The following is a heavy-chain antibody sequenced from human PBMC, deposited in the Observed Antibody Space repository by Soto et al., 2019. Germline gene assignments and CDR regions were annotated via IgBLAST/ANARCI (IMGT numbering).Heavy chain of an antibody. Sequence: SVKVACKASGFTFTSSAVQWVRQARGQRLEWIGWIVVGSGNTNYAQKFQERVTITRDMSTSPAYMERSSLRSGDTAVYYGAANGGLQEVFDFWGKGTMVPVS. CDR1: GFTFTSSA. J-gene: IGHJ3*01. D-gene: IGHD3-10*01. V-gene: IGHV1-58*01. CDR3: AANGGLQEVFDF. CDR2: IVVGSGNT.